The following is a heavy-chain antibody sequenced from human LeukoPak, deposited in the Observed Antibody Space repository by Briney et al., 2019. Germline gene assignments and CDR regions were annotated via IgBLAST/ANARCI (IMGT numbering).Heavy chain of an antibody. CDR2: ISSSSSTI. V-gene: IGHV3-48*02. D-gene: IGHD6-13*01. Sequence: RGSLRLSRAASGFTFSSYSMNWVRQAPGRGREWVSYISSSSSTIYYADSVKGRFTISRDNAKNSLYLQMNSLRDEDTAVYYCARGEAGRYYYGMDVWGQGTTVTVSS. J-gene: IGHJ6*02. CDR1: GFTFSSYS. CDR3: ARGEAGRYYYGMDV.